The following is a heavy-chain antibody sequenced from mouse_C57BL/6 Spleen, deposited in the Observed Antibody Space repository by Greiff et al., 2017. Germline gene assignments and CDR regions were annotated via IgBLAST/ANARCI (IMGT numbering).Heavy chain of an antibody. CDR1: GYTFTSYW. V-gene: IGHV1-64*01. J-gene: IGHJ4*01. Sequence: QVHVKQPGAELVKPGASVKLSCKASGYTFTSYWMHWVKQRPGQGLEWIGMIHPNSGSTNYNEKFKSKATLTVDKSSSTAYMQLSSLTSEDSAVYYCARGIWLEYYAMDYWGQGTSVTVSS. D-gene: IGHD2-2*01. CDR3: ARGIWLEYYAMDY. CDR2: IHPNSGST.